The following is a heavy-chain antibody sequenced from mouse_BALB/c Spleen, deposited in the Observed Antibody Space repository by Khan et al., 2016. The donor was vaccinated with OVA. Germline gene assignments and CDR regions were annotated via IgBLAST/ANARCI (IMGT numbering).Heavy chain of an antibody. V-gene: IGHV3-8*02. CDR1: GDSITSGY. CDR2: ISYSGNT. Sequence: VQLQQSGPSLVKPSQTLSLTCSVTGDSITSGYWNWIRKFPGNKLEYMGYISYSGNTYYNPSLKSRISITRDTSKSQYYLQFNSETTEDTATYDCACELRGFAYWGQGTLVTVSA. D-gene: IGHD1-1*01. CDR3: ACELRGFAY. J-gene: IGHJ3*01.